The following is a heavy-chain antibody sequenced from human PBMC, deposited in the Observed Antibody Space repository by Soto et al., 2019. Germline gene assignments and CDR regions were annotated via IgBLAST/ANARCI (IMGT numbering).Heavy chain of an antibody. CDR2: INAGNGNT. CDR1: GYTFTSYA. J-gene: IGHJ6*02. CDR3: ARLRYFDWFSGYYYGMDV. V-gene: IGHV1-3*01. D-gene: IGHD3-9*01. Sequence: ASVKVSCKASGYTFTSYAMHWVRQAPGQRHEWMGWINAGNGNTKYSQKFQGRVTITRDTSASTAYMELSSLRSEDTAVYYCARLRYFDWFSGYYYGMDVWGQGTTVTVSS.